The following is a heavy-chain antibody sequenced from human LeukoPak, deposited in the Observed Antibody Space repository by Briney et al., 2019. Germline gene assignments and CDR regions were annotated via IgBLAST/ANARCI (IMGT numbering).Heavy chain of an antibody. J-gene: IGHJ3*02. CDR1: GYTFTSYG. CDR3: ARVSGSSRSVGPDAFDI. Sequence: GASVKVSCKASGYTFTSYGIIWVRQAPGQGLEWMGWISAYNGNTNYAQKLQGRVTMTTDTSTSTAYMELRSLRSDDTAVYYCARVSGSSRSVGPDAFDIWGQGTMVTVSS. CDR2: ISAYNGNT. D-gene: IGHD1-26*01. V-gene: IGHV1-18*01.